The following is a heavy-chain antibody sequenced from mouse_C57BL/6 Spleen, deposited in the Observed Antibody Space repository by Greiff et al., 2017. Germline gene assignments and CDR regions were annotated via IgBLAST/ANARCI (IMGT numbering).Heavy chain of an antibody. CDR3: AISPYDGSSYLYFDD. Sequence: QVQLQQPGAELVKPGASVKLSCKASGYTFTSYWMHWVKQRPGQGLEWIGMIHPNSGSTNSNEKFKSKATLTVDKSSSTAYMQLSSLTSENSAVYYCAISPYDGSSYLYFDDWGKGTTVTVSS. CDR1: GYTFTSYW. J-gene: IGHJ1*03. CDR2: IHPNSGST. D-gene: IGHD1-1*01. V-gene: IGHV1-64*01.